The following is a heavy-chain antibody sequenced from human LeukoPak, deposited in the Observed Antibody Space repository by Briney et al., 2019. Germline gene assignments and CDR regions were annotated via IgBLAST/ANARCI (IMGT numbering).Heavy chain of an antibody. CDR3: ARGNIVVVTAISWFDP. V-gene: IGHV4-34*01. CDR1: GFTVSSNY. CDR2: INHSGST. D-gene: IGHD2-21*02. J-gene: IGHJ5*02. Sequence: PGGSLRLSCAASGFTVSSNYMSWIRQPPGKGLEWIGEINHSGSTNYNPSLKSRVTISVDTSKNQFSLKLSSVTAADTAVYYCARGNIVVVTAISWFDPWGQGTLSPSPQ.